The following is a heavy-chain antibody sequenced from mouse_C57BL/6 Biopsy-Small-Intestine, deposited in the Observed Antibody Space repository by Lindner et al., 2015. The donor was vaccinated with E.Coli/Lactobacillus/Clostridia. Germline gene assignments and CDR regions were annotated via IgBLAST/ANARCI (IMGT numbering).Heavy chain of an antibody. J-gene: IGHJ3*02. CDR3: ATVSWGRFRS. Sequence: SVKVSCKVSGDTLTALSMHWLRQAPGEGLEWVGGSDPEDGETNYLQKFQARVSMTEDTSANTVYLELNSLKSEDTAVYYCATVSWGRFRSWGQGTLVTVS. V-gene: IGHV14-1*01. CDR2: SDPEDGET. CDR1: GDTLTALS.